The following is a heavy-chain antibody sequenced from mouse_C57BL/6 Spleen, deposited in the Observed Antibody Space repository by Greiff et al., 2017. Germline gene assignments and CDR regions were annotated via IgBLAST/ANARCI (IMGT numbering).Heavy chain of an antibody. V-gene: IGHV1-82*01. CDR3: ARATGFSYFDY. J-gene: IGHJ2*01. CDR1: GYAFSSSW. CDR2: IYPGDGDT. Sequence: VQLQQSGPELVKPGASVKISCKASGYAFSSSWMNWVKQRPGKGLEWIGRIYPGDGDTNYNGKFKGKATLAADKSSSTAYMQLSSLTSEDSAVYFCARATGFSYFDYWGQGTTLTVSS. D-gene: IGHD4-1*01.